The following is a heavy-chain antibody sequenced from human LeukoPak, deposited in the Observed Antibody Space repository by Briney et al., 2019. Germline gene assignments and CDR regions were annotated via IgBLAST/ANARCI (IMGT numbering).Heavy chain of an antibody. CDR2: ISAYNGNT. J-gene: IGHJ4*02. Sequence: ASVKVSCKASGHTFTSYGISWVRQAPGQGLEWMGWISAYNGNTNYAQKLQGRVTMTTDTSTSTAYMELRSLRSDDTAVYYCARDHCSGGSCYFDYWGQGTLVTVSS. D-gene: IGHD2-15*01. CDR1: GHTFTSYG. V-gene: IGHV1-18*01. CDR3: ARDHCSGGSCYFDY.